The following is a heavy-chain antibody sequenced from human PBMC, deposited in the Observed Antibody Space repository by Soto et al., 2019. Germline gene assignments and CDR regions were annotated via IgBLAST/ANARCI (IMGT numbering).Heavy chain of an antibody. D-gene: IGHD2-2*01. CDR1: GGTFVRHV. J-gene: IGHJ4*02. CDR3: ATPACAATWCSPSHNLDH. V-gene: IGHV1-69*09. CDR2: INPLSGIP. Sequence: QVQLVQSGAEVKKPESSVKVSCKTSGGTFVRHVISWVPQAPGQGPEWMGKINPLSGIPNYAQKFQDRVTFTADTDSSTAYMELSSLRSDDTAVYYCATPACAATWCSPSHNLDHWGQGTLVTVSS.